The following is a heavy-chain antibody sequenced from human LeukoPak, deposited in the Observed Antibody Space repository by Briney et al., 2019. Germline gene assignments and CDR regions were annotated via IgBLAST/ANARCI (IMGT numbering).Heavy chain of an antibody. V-gene: IGHV4-59*01. CDR1: GGSISSYY. Sequence: SETLSLTCTVSGGSISSYYWSWIRQPPGKGLEWIGYIYYSGSTNYNPSLMSRVTISVDTSKNQFSLKLSSVTAADTAVYYCARLVRFLSDYFDYWGQGTLVTVSS. CDR3: ARLVRFLSDYFDY. J-gene: IGHJ4*02. CDR2: IYYSGST.